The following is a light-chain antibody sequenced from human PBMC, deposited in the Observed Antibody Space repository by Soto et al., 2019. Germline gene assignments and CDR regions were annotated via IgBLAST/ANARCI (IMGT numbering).Light chain of an antibody. Sequence: DIQMTQSPSTLSASVGDRVTITCRASQSISVWLAWYQQKAGKAPNLLIYKASRLESGVASRFSGSGSETEYTLTISGLQPGDSATYYCQQYNIYSPTFGRGTKVEVK. CDR3: QQYNIYSPT. J-gene: IGKJ4*02. CDR1: QSISVW. CDR2: KAS. V-gene: IGKV1-5*03.